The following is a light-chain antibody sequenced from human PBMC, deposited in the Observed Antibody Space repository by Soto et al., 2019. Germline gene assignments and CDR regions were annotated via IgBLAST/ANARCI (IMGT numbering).Light chain of an antibody. CDR2: GNS. CDR1: SSNIGAGYD. J-gene: IGLJ3*02. CDR3: QSYDSRLSGWV. V-gene: IGLV1-40*01. Sequence: QSVLTQPPSVSGAPGQRVTISCTGSSSNIGAGYDVHWYQQLPGTAPKLLIYGNSNRPSGVPDRFSGSKSGTSDSLASTGLQAEDEADYYCQSYDSRLSGWVFGGGTKLTVL.